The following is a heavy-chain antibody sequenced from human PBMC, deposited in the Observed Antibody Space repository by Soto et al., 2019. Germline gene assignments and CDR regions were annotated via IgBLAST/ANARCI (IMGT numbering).Heavy chain of an antibody. J-gene: IGHJ4*02. V-gene: IGHV1-8*01. CDR2: MNPNSGNT. CDR1: GYTFTSYD. Sequence: ASVKVSCKASGYTFTSYDINCVRQAAGQGLEWMGWMNPNSGNTGYAQKFQGRVTMTRNTSISTAYMELSSLRSEDTAVYYCARTPPEYSGSYCHWGQGARVTVSS. D-gene: IGHD1-26*01. CDR3: ARTPPEYSGSYCH.